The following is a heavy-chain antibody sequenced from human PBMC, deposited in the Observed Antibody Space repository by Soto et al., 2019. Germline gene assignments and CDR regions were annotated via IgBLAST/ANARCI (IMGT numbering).Heavy chain of an antibody. D-gene: IGHD2-2*01. CDR3: GRCTSTSCHLGSDY. J-gene: IGHJ4*02. V-gene: IGHV3-30*04. CDR2: ISYEGSSQ. CDR1: GFIFSNYA. Sequence: LRLSCAASGFIFSNYAMNWVRQAPGKGLEWVALISYEGSSQYYADSVKGQFTISRDNSKNALYLHMNSLGAADTAVYYCGRCTSTSCHLGSDYWGQGTLVTVSS.